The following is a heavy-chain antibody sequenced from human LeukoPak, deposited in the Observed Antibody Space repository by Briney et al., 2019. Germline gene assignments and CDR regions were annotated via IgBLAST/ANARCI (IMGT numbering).Heavy chain of an antibody. J-gene: IGHJ4*02. CDR2: MYHTGST. Sequence: SETLSLTCTVSGYSISNGYYWGWIRQPPGKGLEWIGSMYHTGSTFYNPSLKSRVTMSVDTSKNQFSLKLSSVTAADTAVYYCARSIFGVVIMDFDYWGQGTLVTVSS. CDR1: GYSISNGYY. V-gene: IGHV4-38-2*02. CDR3: ARSIFGVVIMDFDY. D-gene: IGHD3-3*02.